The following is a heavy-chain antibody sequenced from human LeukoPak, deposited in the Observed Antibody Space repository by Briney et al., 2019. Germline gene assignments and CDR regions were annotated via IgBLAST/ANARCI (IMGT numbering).Heavy chain of an antibody. V-gene: IGHV3-11*05. D-gene: IGHD3-9*01. CDR2: ISSSSYT. Sequence: KPGGSLRLSCAAPGFTFSDYYMSWIRQAPGKGLEWVSYISSSSYTNYADSVKGRFTISRDNAKNSLYLQMNSLRAEDTAVYYCARDRALRYFDWLSQGPSNYYYGMDVWGQGTTVTVSS. CDR3: ARDRALRYFDWLSQGPSNYYYGMDV. CDR1: GFTFSDYY. J-gene: IGHJ6*02.